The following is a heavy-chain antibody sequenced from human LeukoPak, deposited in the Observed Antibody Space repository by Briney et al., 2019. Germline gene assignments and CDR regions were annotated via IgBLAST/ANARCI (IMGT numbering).Heavy chain of an antibody. J-gene: IGHJ4*02. D-gene: IGHD6-13*01. CDR3: ARGSSSWSPTPPDY. V-gene: IGHV4-31*03. CDR1: GGSISSGGYY. Sequence: SETLPLTCTVSGGSISSGGYYWSWIRQHPGKGLEWIGYIYYSGSTYYNPSLKSRVTISVDTSKNQFSLKLSSVTAADTAVYYCARGSSSWSPTPPDYWGQGTLVTVSS. CDR2: IYYSGST.